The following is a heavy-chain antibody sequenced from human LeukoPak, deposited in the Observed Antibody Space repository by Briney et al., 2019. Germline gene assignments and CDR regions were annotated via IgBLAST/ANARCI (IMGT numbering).Heavy chain of an antibody. CDR3: ARASHYYDSSGYYEHYGMDV. J-gene: IGHJ6*02. D-gene: IGHD3-22*01. V-gene: IGHV3-21*01. CDR2: ISSSSSYI. Sequence: KAGGSLRLSCAASGFTFSSYSMNWVRQAPGKGLEWVSSISSSSSYIYYADSVKGRFTISRDNAKSSLYLQMNSLRAEDTAVYYCARASHYYDSSGYYEHYGMDVWGQGTTVTVSS. CDR1: GFTFSSYS.